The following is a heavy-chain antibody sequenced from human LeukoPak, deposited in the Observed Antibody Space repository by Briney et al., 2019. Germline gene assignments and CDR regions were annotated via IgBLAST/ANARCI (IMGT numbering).Heavy chain of an antibody. CDR2: IYYSGST. J-gene: IGHJ3*02. CDR3: ARDRRLEVRGAKVRDAFDI. D-gene: IGHD3-10*01. CDR1: GGSISSYY. V-gene: IGHV4-59*01. Sequence: SETLSLTCTVSGGSISSYYWSWLRQPPGKGLEWIGYIYYSGSTNYNPSLKSRVTISVDTSKNQFSLKLSSVTAADTAVYYCARDRRLEVRGAKVRDAFDIWGQGTMVTVSS.